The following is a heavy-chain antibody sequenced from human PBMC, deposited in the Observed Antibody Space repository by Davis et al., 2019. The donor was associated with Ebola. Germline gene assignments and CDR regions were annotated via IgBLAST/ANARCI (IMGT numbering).Heavy chain of an antibody. D-gene: IGHD2-2*01. V-gene: IGHV3-48*04. CDR2: ISSSSSTI. J-gene: IGHJ4*02. Sequence: GESLKISCAASGFTFSSYSMNWVRQAPGKGLEWVSYISSSSSTIYYADSVKGRFTISRDNAKNSLYLQMNSLRAEDTALYYCAKGGYQLLLVYIDYWGQGTLVTVSS. CDR1: GFTFSSYS. CDR3: AKGGYQLLLVYIDY.